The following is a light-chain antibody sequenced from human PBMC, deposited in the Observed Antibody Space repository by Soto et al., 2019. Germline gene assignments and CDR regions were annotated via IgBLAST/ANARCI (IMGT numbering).Light chain of an antibody. CDR3: LQDNNCPLT. J-gene: IGKJ4*01. V-gene: IGKV1-6*01. CDR2: AAS. CDR1: QDIRSN. Sequence: AIVMTQSPSSLSASVGDRATLSCRASQDIRSNLGWYQQRPGQAPNLLIYAASTLQSGVPSRFSGSGAGTDFTLTISGLQPEDFATYHCLQDNNCPLTFGGGTKVEIK.